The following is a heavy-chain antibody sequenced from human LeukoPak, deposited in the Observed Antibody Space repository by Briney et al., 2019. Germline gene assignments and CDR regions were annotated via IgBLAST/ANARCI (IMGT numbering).Heavy chain of an antibody. CDR1: GGSITSYY. CDR3: ARVIAVAGTGYFYMDV. D-gene: IGHD6-19*01. J-gene: IGHJ6*03. Sequence: PSETLSLTCTVSGGSITSYYWSWIRQPPGKGLEWIGYIYYSGSTNYNPSLKSRVTIPVDTPKNQFSLKLSSVTAADTAVYYCARVIAVAGTGYFYMDVWGKGTTVTVSS. V-gene: IGHV4-59*01. CDR2: IYYSGST.